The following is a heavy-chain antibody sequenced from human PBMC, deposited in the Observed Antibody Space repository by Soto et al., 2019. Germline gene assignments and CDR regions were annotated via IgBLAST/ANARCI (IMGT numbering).Heavy chain of an antibody. Sequence: PSETLSLTCTVSGASIRSGGYYWSWIRQRPGQGLEWIAYIFYTGSAYYNPSLESRLSISIDRSKNQFSLKLSSVSAADTAVYYCARDRNDYQDLCGKGTRVSVSS. J-gene: IGHJ5*02. CDR1: GASIRSGGYY. D-gene: IGHD1-1*01. V-gene: IGHV4-31*03. CDR2: IFYTGSA. CDR3: ARDRNDYQDL.